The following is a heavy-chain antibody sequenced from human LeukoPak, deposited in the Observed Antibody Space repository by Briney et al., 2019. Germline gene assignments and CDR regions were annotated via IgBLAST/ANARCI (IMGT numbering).Heavy chain of an antibody. J-gene: IGHJ5*02. CDR2: IYYSGST. D-gene: IGHD2-15*01. CDR3: ARARVVVAASYNWFDP. Sequence: PSQTLSLTRTVSGGSISSGGYYWSWIRQHPGKGLEWIGHIYYSGSTYYNPSLKSRVTISVDTSKNQFSLKLSSVTAADTAVYYCARARVVVAASYNWFDPWGQGTLVTVSS. V-gene: IGHV4-31*03. CDR1: GGSISSGGYY.